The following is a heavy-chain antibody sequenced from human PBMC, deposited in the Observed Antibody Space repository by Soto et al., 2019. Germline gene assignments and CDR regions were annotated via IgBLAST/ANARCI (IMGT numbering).Heavy chain of an antibody. J-gene: IGHJ6*03. CDR3: RSELFRPHYYYYMDV. CDR2: IKSKTDGGTT. Sequence: GGSLRLSCAASGFTFSNAWMSWVRQAPGKGLEWVGRIKSKTDGGTTDYAAPVKGRFTISRDDSKNTLYLQMNSLKTEDTAVYYCRSELFRPHYYYYMDVWGKGTTVTVSS. V-gene: IGHV3-15*01. D-gene: IGHD1-26*01. CDR1: GFTFSNAW.